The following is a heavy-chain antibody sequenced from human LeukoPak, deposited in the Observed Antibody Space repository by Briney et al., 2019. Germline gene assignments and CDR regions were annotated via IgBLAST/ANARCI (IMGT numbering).Heavy chain of an antibody. D-gene: IGHD3-22*01. Sequence: GESLKISCKGSGYSFTSYWIGWVRQMPGKGLEWMGIIYPGDSDTRYSPSFQGQVTISADKSITTAYLQWNSLKASDTAMYYCARRPHYYGGSGYSFDYWGQGTLVTVSS. CDR1: GYSFTSYW. J-gene: IGHJ4*02. CDR2: IYPGDSDT. V-gene: IGHV5-51*01. CDR3: ARRPHYYGGSGYSFDY.